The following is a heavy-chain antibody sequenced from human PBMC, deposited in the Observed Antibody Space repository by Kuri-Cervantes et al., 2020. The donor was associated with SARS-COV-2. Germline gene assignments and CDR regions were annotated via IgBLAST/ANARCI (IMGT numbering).Heavy chain of an antibody. D-gene: IGHD2-2*01. CDR1: GFTFSSYE. CDR3: ARGGAGYCSSTSCYLAFDI. CDR2: IYHSGST. J-gene: IGHJ3*02. Sequence: ESLKISCAASGFTFSSYEMNWVRQAPGKGLEWIGSIYHSGSTYYNPSLKSRVTISVDTSKNQFSLKLSSVTAADTAVYYCARGGAGYCSSTSCYLAFDIWGQGTMVTVSS. V-gene: IGHV4-38-2*01.